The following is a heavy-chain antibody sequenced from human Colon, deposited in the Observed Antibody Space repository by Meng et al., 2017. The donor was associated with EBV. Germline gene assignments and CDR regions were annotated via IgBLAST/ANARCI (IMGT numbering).Heavy chain of an antibody. D-gene: IGHD2-21*02. CDR1: GCSLSIRDW. CDR3: ARVGAYCGGDCYHPR. V-gene: IGHV4-4*02. J-gene: IGHJ4*01. CDR2: IYHSGTT. Sequence: QDAVPVPGQPSVTLTLTRAVSGCSLSIRDWWSGVRHPPGKGLEWIGEIYHSGTTKYIPSLKSRVTISVDESKNQFARRLSSVTAADTAVYYWARVGAYCGGDCYHPRWGQGTLVTVSS.